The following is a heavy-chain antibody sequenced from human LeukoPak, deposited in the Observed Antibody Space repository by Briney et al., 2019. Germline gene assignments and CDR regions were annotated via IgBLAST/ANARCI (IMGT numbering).Heavy chain of an antibody. Sequence: GASVKVSCKASGYTFNSYGISWVRQAPGHGLEWLGWISAYNGNTNYAQKLQGRVTMTTDTSTSTAYMELRSLRSDDTAVYYCARDRTSEELDYWGQGTLVTVSS. D-gene: IGHD3-10*01. V-gene: IGHV1-18*04. CDR1: GYTFNSYG. CDR2: ISAYNGNT. CDR3: ARDRTSEELDY. J-gene: IGHJ4*02.